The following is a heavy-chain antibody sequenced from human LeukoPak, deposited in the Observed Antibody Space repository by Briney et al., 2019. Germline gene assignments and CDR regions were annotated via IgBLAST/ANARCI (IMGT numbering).Heavy chain of an antibody. CDR3: ARAAGHYFDY. D-gene: IGHD3-10*01. J-gene: IGHJ4*02. CDR1: GFNFKSYS. V-gene: IGHV3-21*06. CDR2: ISSTSSDL. Sequence: PGGSLRLSCAASGFNFKSYSMNWVRQAPGKGLVWVSFISSTSSDLLYADPVKGRFTVSGDNGKNSLYLQMNSLRVEDTAVYYCARAAGHYFDYWGQGSLVTVSS.